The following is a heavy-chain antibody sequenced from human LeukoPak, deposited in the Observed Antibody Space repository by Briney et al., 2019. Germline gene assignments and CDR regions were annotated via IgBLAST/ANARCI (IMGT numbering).Heavy chain of an antibody. J-gene: IGHJ6*02. CDR2: ISGSGGST. CDR1: GFTFSSYA. V-gene: IGHV3-23*01. Sequence: GGSLRLSCAASGFTFSSYAMSWVRQAPGKGLEWVSAISGSGGSTYYADSVKGRFTISRDNPKNTLYLQMNSLRAEDTAVYYCAKDGDLAAILYYYGMDVWGQGTTVTVSS. D-gene: IGHD2-21*02. CDR3: AKDGDLAAILYYYGMDV.